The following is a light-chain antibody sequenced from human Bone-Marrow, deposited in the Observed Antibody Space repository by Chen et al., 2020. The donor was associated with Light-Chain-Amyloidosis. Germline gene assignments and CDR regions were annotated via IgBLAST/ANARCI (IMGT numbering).Light chain of an antibody. V-gene: IGKV3-20*01. CDR1: QTISSNY. CDR3: QQYGTSPLT. J-gene: IGKJ4*01. Sequence: EIVVTQSPGTLSLSPGEGANLSCRASQTISSNYLTWYQQKFGQAPRLLIYGSSSRATGIPDRFTGSGSGTDFTLTINRLEPEDFAMYYCQQYGTSPLTFGGGTKVEIK. CDR2: GSS.